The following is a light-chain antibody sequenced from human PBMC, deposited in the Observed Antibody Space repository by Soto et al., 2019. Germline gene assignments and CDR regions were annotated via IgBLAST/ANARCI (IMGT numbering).Light chain of an antibody. Sequence: EIVLTHSPGTLSLSPGERATLSCRASQSIGNNYLAWYQHKPGQAPRLLIYGASSRATGIPDRFSGSGSGTDFTLTISRLEPEDFAVYYCQQYGSSPITFGQGTRLEIK. CDR1: QSIGNNY. J-gene: IGKJ5*01. CDR3: QQYGSSPIT. CDR2: GAS. V-gene: IGKV3-20*01.